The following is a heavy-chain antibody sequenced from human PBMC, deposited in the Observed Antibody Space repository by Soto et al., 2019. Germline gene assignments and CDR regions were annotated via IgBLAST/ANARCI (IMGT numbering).Heavy chain of an antibody. CDR3: AREVRVRGFAFDI. J-gene: IGHJ3*02. CDR1: GFTVSSNY. Sequence: GGSLRLSCAVSGFTVSSNYMNWFRQAPGKGLEWVSFIYSGGNTYHADSVKGRFTISRDNSKNMLYLQMNSLRVEDTAVYYCAREVRVRGFAFDIWGQGTMVTVS. CDR2: IYSGGNT. D-gene: IGHD3-3*01. V-gene: IGHV3-66*01.